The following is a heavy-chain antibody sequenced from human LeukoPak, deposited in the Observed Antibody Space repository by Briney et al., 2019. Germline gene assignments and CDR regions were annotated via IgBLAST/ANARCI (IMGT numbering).Heavy chain of an antibody. CDR1: GFTFSSFA. J-gene: IGHJ4*02. CDR3: ARDGWFGELDKDHFDY. D-gene: IGHD3-10*01. Sequence: GGSLRLSCAASGFTFSSFAMHWVRQAPGKGLDWVAVISYDGSKKYYTDSVMGRFTISRDNSKNTLYLEMKSLRAEDTAVYYCARDGWFGELDKDHFDYWGQGTLVTVSS. V-gene: IGHV3-30-3*01. CDR2: ISYDGSKK.